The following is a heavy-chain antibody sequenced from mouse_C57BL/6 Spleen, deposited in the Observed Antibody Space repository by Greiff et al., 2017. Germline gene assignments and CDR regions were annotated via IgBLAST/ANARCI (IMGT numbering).Heavy chain of an antibody. J-gene: IGHJ1*03. CDR2: ISYSGST. D-gene: IGHD1-1*01. CDR1: GYSITSGYD. Sequence: EVKLMESGPGMVKPSQSLSLTCTVTGYSITSGYDWHWLRHFPGNKLEWMGYISYSGSTNYNPSLKSRISITHDTSKNHFFLKLNAVTTEDTATYYCARGGSYRYFDVWGTGTTVTVSS. V-gene: IGHV3-1*01. CDR3: ARGGSYRYFDV.